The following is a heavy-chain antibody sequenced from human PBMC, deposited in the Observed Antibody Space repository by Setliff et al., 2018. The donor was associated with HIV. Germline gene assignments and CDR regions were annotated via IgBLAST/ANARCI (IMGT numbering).Heavy chain of an antibody. J-gene: IGHJ4*02. CDR1: GFTFSSYG. CDR3: AKDASPPNYGDYPNFDF. Sequence: GGSLRLSCAASGFTFSSYGMHWVRQAPGKGLEWVAVIRYDGSNKYYGDSVKGRFTISRDNSKNTLYLQMNSLRAEDTAVYYCAKDASPPNYGDYPNFDFWGQGTQGTVSS. CDR2: IRYDGSNK. D-gene: IGHD4-17*01. V-gene: IGHV3-30*02.